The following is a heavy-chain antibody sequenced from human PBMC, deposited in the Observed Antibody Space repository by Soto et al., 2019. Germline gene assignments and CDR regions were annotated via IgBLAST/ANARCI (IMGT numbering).Heavy chain of an antibody. V-gene: IGHV4-39*01. J-gene: IGHJ6*03. CDR1: GGSISSSSYY. CDR2: IYYSGST. D-gene: IGHD5-12*01. Sequence: PSETLSLTCTVSGGSISSSSYYWGWIRHPPGKGLEWIGSIYYSGSTYYNPSLKSRVTISVDTSKNQFSLKLSSVTAADTAVYYCARHPTIRSYYYYYYMDVWAKGTTVTISS. CDR3: ARHPTIRSYYYYYYMDV.